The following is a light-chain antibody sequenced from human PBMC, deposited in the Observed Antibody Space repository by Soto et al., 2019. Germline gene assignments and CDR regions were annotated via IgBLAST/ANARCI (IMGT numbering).Light chain of an antibody. V-gene: IGKV3-20*01. CDR1: QSVSSSY. CDR2: GAS. Sequence: EIVLTQSPGTLSLSPGARAPLSCRASQSVSSSYLAWYQQKPGQAPRLLIYGASSRATGIPDRFSGSGSGTDFTLTISRLEPEDFAVYYCQQYGSSPLWTFGQGTKVDIK. J-gene: IGKJ1*01. CDR3: QQYGSSPLWT.